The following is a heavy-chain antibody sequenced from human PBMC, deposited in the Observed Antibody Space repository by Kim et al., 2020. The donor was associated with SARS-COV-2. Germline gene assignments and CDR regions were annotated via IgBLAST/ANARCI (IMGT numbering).Heavy chain of an antibody. CDR3: AREWGGSSGWDYYYYGMDV. Sequence: ASVKVSCKASGYTFTSYYMHWVRQAPGQGLEWMGIINPSGGSTSYAQKFQGRVTMTRDTSTSTVYMELSSLRSEDTAVYYCAREWGGSSGWDYYYYGMDVWGQGTTVTVSS. CDR1: GYTFTSYY. CDR2: INPSGGST. V-gene: IGHV1-46*01. D-gene: IGHD6-19*01. J-gene: IGHJ6*02.